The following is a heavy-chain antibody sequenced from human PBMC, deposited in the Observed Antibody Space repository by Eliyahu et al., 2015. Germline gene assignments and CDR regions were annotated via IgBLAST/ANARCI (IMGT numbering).Heavy chain of an antibody. Sequence: QVQLVQSGAEVKKPGASVKVSCKAXGXTFTXXGXSWXXQAPGQGLEWMGWISAYNGNTEYAQKLQGRVTMSTDASTSTAYMDLRSLISDDTAVYYCARDQPIIEVTDTGDYWGQGTLVTVSS. CDR3: ARDQPIIEVTDTGDY. CDR1: GXTFTXXG. J-gene: IGHJ4*02. V-gene: IGHV1-18*04. D-gene: IGHD6-19*01. CDR2: ISAYNGNT.